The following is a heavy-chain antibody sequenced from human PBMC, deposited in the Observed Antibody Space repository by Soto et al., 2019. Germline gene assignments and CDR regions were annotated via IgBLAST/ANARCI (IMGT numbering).Heavy chain of an antibody. CDR3: AKDQDYYDSSGPMDV. CDR2: ISYDGSNK. CDR1: GFTFSSYG. D-gene: IGHD3-22*01. Sequence: QVQLVESGGGVVQPGRSLRLSCAASGFTFSSYGMHWVRQAPGKGLEWVAVISYDGSNKYYADSVKGRFTISRDNSKNTLYLQMNSLRAEDTAVYYCAKDQDYYDSSGPMDVWGQGTTVTVSS. V-gene: IGHV3-30*18. J-gene: IGHJ6*02.